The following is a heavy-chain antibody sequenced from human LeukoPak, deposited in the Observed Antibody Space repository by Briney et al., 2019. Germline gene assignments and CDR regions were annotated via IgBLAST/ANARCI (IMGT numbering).Heavy chain of an antibody. D-gene: IGHD3-10*02. CDR1: GYTFTGYY. J-gene: IGHJ6*02. Sequence: ASVKVSCKASGYTFTGYYMHWVRQAPGQGLEWMGWINPNSGGTNYAQKFQGRVTMTRDTSISTAYMELSRLSSDDTAVYYCASPLPREMVGYYGMDVWGQGTTVTVSS. CDR3: ASPLPREMVGYYGMDV. CDR2: INPNSGGT. V-gene: IGHV1-2*02.